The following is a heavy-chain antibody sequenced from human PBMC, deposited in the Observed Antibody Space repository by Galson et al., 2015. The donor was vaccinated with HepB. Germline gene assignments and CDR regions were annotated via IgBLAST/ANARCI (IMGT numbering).Heavy chain of an antibody. V-gene: IGHV3-23*01. Sequence: SLRLSCAASGFTFSSYAMSWVRQAPGKGLEWVSAISGSGGSTYYADSVKGRFTISRDNSKNTLYLQMNSLRAEDTAVYYCAKVGAAADYYYYYYMDVWGKGTTVTVSS. CDR1: GFTFSSYA. CDR2: ISGSGGST. CDR3: AKVGAAADYYYYYYMDV. J-gene: IGHJ6*03. D-gene: IGHD6-13*01.